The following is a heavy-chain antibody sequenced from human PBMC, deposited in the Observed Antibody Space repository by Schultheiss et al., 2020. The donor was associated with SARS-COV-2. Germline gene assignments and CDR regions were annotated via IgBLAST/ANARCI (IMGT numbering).Heavy chain of an antibody. V-gene: IGHV3-33*06. CDR3: AKRGPRDSSGNEGFDY. CDR1: GFTFSSYG. J-gene: IGHJ4*02. CDR2: IWYDENNK. D-gene: IGHD3-22*01. Sequence: SLRLSCAASGFTFSSYGMHWVRQAPGKGLEWVAVIWYDENNKYYADSVKGRFTISRDNSKNTLYLQMNSLRAEDTAVYYCAKRGPRDSSGNEGFDYWGQGTLVTVSS.